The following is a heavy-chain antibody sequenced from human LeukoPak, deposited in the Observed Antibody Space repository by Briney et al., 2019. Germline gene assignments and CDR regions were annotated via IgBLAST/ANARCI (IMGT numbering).Heavy chain of an antibody. D-gene: IGHD3-22*01. CDR2: IKSDGST. CDR3: ARAPSEIGGYYPEYFRH. CDR1: GFSFSTFW. Sequence: GGSLRLSCAAPGFSFSTFWMTWVRQAPGKGLVWVSRIKSDGSTNYADSVKGRFTISRDNAKNTVSLQMNSLRAEDTGVYYCARAPSEIGGYYPEYFRHWGQGTLVTVSS. J-gene: IGHJ1*01. V-gene: IGHV3-74*01.